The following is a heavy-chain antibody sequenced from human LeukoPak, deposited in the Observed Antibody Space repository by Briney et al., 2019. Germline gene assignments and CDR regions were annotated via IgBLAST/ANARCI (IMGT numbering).Heavy chain of an antibody. Sequence: GGSLRLSCAASGFTFSSYSMSWVRQAPGKGLEWVSYISSSSSTIYYADSVKSRFTISRDNAKKSLYLQMNSLSAEDTAVYACARDRAGYSSSWRPGEWYNWFDPWGQGTLVTVSS. CDR3: ARDRAGYSSSWRPGEWYNWFDP. J-gene: IGHJ5*02. CDR2: ISSSSSTI. CDR1: GFTFSSYS. D-gene: IGHD6-13*01. V-gene: IGHV3-48*04.